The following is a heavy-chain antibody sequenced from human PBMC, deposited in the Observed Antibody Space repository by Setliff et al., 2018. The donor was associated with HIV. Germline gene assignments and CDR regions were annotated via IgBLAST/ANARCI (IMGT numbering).Heavy chain of an antibody. J-gene: IGHJ2*01. D-gene: IGHD5-12*01. CDR3: ARPSAGGGYNYWYFDL. CDR2: TYTSGST. CDR1: GGSISSYY. V-gene: IGHV4-4*09. Sequence: SETLSLTCTVSGGSISSYYWSWIRQSPGKGLEWIGYTYTSGSTNYNHNPSLKSRVTISVDTSKNRFSLKLSSVTAADTAIYYCARPSAGGGYNYWYFDLWGRGTLVTVSS.